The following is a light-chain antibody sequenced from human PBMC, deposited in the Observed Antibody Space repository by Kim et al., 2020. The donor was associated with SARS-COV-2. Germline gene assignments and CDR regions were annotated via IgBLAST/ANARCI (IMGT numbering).Light chain of an antibody. CDR2: DAS. J-gene: IGKJ3*01. CDR1: QSVSSY. CDR3: QQRSNWPPLFT. V-gene: IGKV3-11*01. Sequence: PGERATPSCRASQSVSSYLAWYQQKPGQAPRLLIYDASNRATGIPARFSGSGSGTDFTLTISSLEPEDFAVYYCQQRSNWPPLFTFGPGTKGDIK.